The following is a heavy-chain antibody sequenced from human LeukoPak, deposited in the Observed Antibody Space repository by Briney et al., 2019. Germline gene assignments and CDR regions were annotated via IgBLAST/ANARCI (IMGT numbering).Heavy chain of an antibody. CDR2: IDTTTGNP. D-gene: IGHD3-10*01. CDR3: VRGTPTPGMDY. J-gene: IGHJ4*02. V-gene: IGHV7-4-1*02. Sequence: ASVKVCCKASGYTFTSYAMNWVRQAPGQGLEWMGNIDTTTGNPRYAQDFTGRFVFSLDTSVSTAYLQITSLKADDTAAYYCVRGTPTPGMDYWGQGTQVTVSS. CDR1: GYTFTSYA.